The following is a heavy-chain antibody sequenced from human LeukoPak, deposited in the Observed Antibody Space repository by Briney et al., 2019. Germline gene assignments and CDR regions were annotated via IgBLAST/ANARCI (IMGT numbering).Heavy chain of an antibody. CDR3: ARPRGAVAGNWFDP. D-gene: IGHD6-19*01. J-gene: IGHJ5*02. Sequence: SETLSLTCTVSGGALSSSSYYWGWIRRPPGKGLEWIGSIFKSGFTHYNPSLKSRLTMSVDTSKNQFSLKLNSMTAADTAVYYCARPRGAVAGNWFDPWGQGTLVTVSS. CDR1: GGALSSSSYY. V-gene: IGHV4-39*01. CDR2: IFKSGFT.